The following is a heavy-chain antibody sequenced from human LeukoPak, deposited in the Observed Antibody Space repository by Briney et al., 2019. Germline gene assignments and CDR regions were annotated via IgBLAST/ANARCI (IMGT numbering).Heavy chain of an antibody. CDR3: ARVTGDSSGYSDYFDY. J-gene: IGHJ4*02. CDR2: IYTSGST. CDR1: GGSISSYY. D-gene: IGHD3-22*01. V-gene: IGHV4-4*07. Sequence: SETLSLTCTVSGGSISSYYWNWIRQPAGKGLEWIGRIYTSGSTNYNPSLKSRVTMSVDTSKNQFSLKLSSVTAADTAVYYCARVTGDSSGYSDYFDYWGQGTLVTVSS.